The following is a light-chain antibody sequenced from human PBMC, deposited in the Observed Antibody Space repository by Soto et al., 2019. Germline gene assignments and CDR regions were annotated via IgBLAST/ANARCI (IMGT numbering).Light chain of an antibody. Sequence: QSVLTQPPSASGSPGQSVTISCTGTSSDVGGYNYVSWYQQHPGKAPKLLIYEVSYRPSGVSNRFSGSKSGNAASLTISGLQAEDEADYYCTSYTSSITYVFGTGTKLTVL. V-gene: IGLV2-14*01. J-gene: IGLJ1*01. CDR1: SSDVGGYNY. CDR2: EVS. CDR3: TSYTSSITYV.